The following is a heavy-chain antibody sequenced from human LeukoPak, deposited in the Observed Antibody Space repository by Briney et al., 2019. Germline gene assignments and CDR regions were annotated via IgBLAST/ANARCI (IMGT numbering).Heavy chain of an antibody. D-gene: IGHD3-10*01. CDR2: IHYSGST. J-gene: IGHJ6*02. CDR3: ARHLRSMVRGVITTYYYYGMDV. CDR1: GGSISSYY. Sequence: SETLSLTCTVSGGSISSYYWSWIRQPPGKGLEWIGYIHYSGSTNYNPSLKSRVTISVDTSKNQFSLKLSSVTAADTAVYYCARHLRSMVRGVITTYYYYGMDVWGQGTTVTVSS. V-gene: IGHV4-59*08.